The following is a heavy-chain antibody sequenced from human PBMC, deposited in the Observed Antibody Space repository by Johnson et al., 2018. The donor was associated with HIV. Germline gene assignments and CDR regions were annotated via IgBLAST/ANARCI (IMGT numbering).Heavy chain of an antibody. J-gene: IGHJ3*02. V-gene: IGHV3-11*04. D-gene: IGHD6-19*01. CDR2: ISSSGSTI. CDR3: ARIPGSGWEHDAFDI. Sequence: QMLLVESGGGVVQPGRSLRLSCVASGFTFSDYYMTWIRQAPRKGLEWVSYISSSGSTIYYADSVKGRFTISRDNARNSLFLQMNSLRAEDTAVYYCARIPGSGWEHDAFDIWGQGTLVTVSS. CDR1: GFTFSDYY.